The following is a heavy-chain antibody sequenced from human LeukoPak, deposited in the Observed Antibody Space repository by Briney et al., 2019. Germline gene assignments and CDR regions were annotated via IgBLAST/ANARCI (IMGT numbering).Heavy chain of an antibody. CDR2: ISGSGGST. D-gene: IGHD3-22*01. CDR3: ARDRATSYYYDSSGYPPSSFDI. V-gene: IGHV3-23*01. CDR1: GFTFSSYG. Sequence: GSLRLSCAASGFTFSSYGMSWVRQAPGKGLEWVSAISGSGGSTYYADSVKGRFTISRDNSKNTLYLQMNSLRAEDTAVYYCARDRATSYYYDSSGYPPSSFDIWGQGTMVTVSS. J-gene: IGHJ3*02.